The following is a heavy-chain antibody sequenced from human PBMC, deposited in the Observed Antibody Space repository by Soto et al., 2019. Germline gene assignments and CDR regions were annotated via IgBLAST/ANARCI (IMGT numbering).Heavy chain of an antibody. Sequence: GGSLRLSCAASGFTFSSYWMSWVRQAPGKGLEWVANIKQDGSEKYYVDSVKGRFTISRDNAKNSLYLQMNGLRAEDTAVYYCARAIPHYDFWSGYGNIFDPWGQGTLVTVSS. CDR3: ARAIPHYDFWSGYGNIFDP. D-gene: IGHD3-3*01. V-gene: IGHV3-7*05. CDR1: GFTFSSYW. CDR2: IKQDGSEK. J-gene: IGHJ5*02.